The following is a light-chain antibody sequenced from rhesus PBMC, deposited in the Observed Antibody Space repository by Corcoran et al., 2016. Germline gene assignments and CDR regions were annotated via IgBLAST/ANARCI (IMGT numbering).Light chain of an antibody. CDR2: SAS. Sequence: DIQMTQSPSSLSASVGDTVTITCRASKGITNYLAWYQQHPGEAPKPLVYSASKLESGVPSRFSGSGSGTDFTLIISSLKPEDFATYYCQQHNSYPPTFGQGTKVEIK. V-gene: IGKV1S14*01. CDR3: QQHNSYPPT. CDR1: KGITNY. J-gene: IGKJ1*01.